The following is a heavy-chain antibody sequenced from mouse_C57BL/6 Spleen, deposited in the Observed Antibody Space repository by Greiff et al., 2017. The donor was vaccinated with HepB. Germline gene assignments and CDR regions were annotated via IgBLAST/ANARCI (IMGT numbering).Heavy chain of an antibody. CDR1: GYTFTSYT. D-gene: IGHD2-4*01. Sequence: QVQLKQSGAELARPGASVKMSCKASGYTFTSYTMHWVKQRPGQGLEWIGYINPSSGYTKYNQKFKDKATLTADKSSSTAYMQLSSLTSEDSAVYYCARRANYDNFDYWGQGTTLTVSS. CDR2: INPSSGYT. J-gene: IGHJ2*01. V-gene: IGHV1-4*01. CDR3: ARRANYDNFDY.